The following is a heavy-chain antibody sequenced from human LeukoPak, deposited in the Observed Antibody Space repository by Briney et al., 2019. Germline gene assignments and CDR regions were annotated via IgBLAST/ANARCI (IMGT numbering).Heavy chain of an antibody. CDR1: GYTFTGYY. Sequence: ASVKVSCKASGYTFTGYYMHWVRQAPGQGLEWMGWINPNSGGTNYAQKFQGRVTMTRDTSISTAYMELSRLRSDDTAVYYCAREDNYDFWSGYRFAVDYWGQGTLVTVSS. J-gene: IGHJ4*02. V-gene: IGHV1-2*02. CDR2: INPNSGGT. CDR3: AREDNYDFWSGYRFAVDY. D-gene: IGHD3-3*01.